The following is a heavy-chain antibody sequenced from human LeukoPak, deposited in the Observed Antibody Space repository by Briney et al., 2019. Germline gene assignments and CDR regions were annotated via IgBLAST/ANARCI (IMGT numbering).Heavy chain of an antibody. Sequence: GGSLRLSCAASGFTFSSYGMHWVRQAPGKGLEWVAVILYDGSNKYYADSVKGRFTISRDNSKNTLYLQMNSLRAEDTAVYYCATDKDTAMTFDYWGQGTLVTVSS. D-gene: IGHD5-18*01. CDR1: GFTFSSYG. CDR2: ILYDGSNK. V-gene: IGHV3-30*03. J-gene: IGHJ4*02. CDR3: ATDKDTAMTFDY.